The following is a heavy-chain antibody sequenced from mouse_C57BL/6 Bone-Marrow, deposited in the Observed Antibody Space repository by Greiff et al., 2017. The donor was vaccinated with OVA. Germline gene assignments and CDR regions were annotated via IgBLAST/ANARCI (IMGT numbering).Heavy chain of an antibody. V-gene: IGHV1-52*01. J-gene: IGHJ2*01. CDR1: GYTFTSYW. CDR2: IDPSDSET. CDR3: ARGLYDGYYFDY. Sequence: QVQLKEPGAELVRPGSSVKLSCKASGYTFTSYWMHWVKQRPIQGLEWIGNIDPSDSETHYNQKFKDKATLTVDKSSSTAYMQLSSLTSEDSAGYYGARGLYDGYYFDYWGQGTTLTVSS. D-gene: IGHD2-3*01.